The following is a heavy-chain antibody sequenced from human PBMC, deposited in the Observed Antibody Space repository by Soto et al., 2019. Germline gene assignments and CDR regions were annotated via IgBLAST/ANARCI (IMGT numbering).Heavy chain of an antibody. V-gene: IGHV3-15*01. CDR3: SSLVVTDTTDY. CDR1: GFTFNNAW. J-gene: IGHJ4*02. Sequence: PGGSLRLSCGASGFTFNNAWMSWVRQAPGKGLEWVGRIKSKSDGGTTDYAAPVKGRFTISRDDSKNTLYLQMNSLKTEDTAVYFCSSLVVTDTTDYWGQGTLVTVSS. CDR2: IKSKSDGGTT. D-gene: IGHD2-15*01.